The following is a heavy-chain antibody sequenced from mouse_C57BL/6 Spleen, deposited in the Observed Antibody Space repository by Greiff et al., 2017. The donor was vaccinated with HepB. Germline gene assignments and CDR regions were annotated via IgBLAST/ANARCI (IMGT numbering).Heavy chain of an antibody. CDR3: TIITTVVAPFAY. J-gene: IGHJ3*01. Sequence: EVQLVESGTVLARPGASVKMSCKTSGYTFTSYWMHWVKQRPGQGLEWIGAIYPGNSDTSYNQKFKGKAKLTAVTSASTAYMELSSLTNEDSAVYYCTIITTVVAPFAYWGQGTLVTVSA. CDR2: IYPGNSDT. CDR1: GYTFTSYW. D-gene: IGHD1-1*01. V-gene: IGHV1-5*01.